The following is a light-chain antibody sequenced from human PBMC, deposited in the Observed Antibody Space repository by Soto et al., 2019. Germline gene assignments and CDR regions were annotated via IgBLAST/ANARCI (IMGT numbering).Light chain of an antibody. CDR3: QQCKSWPLT. CDR2: DTS. Sequence: EIVLPQSPATLSLSPGERATLSCRASQSVDTYLAWYQQKPGQDPRLLIYDTSYRAPGIPARFSGSGSGTDFTLTIRGLEPEDFAVYYCQQCKSWPLTFGGGTKVEIK. J-gene: IGKJ4*01. CDR1: QSVDTY. V-gene: IGKV3-11*01.